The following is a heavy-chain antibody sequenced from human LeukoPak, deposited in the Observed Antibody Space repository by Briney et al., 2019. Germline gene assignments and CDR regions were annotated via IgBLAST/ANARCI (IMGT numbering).Heavy chain of an antibody. CDR3: ARLHSSLYLDS. Sequence: GESLKISCKGSGYSLPTYWIGWVRQMPGKGLEWMGIIYPGDSDTRYSPSFQGQVTISADKSTSTAYLLWYSLKASDTAMYYCARLHSSLYLDSWGQGTLVTVSS. D-gene: IGHD2/OR15-2a*01. V-gene: IGHV5-51*01. J-gene: IGHJ4*02. CDR1: GYSLPTYW. CDR2: IYPGDSDT.